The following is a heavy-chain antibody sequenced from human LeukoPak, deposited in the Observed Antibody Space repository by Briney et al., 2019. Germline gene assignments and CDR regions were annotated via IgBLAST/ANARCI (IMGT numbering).Heavy chain of an antibody. CDR2: IYTSGST. J-gene: IGHJ5*02. CDR3: ARYLYDSSGFNWFDP. V-gene: IGHV4-4*07. CDR1: GGSISSYY. Sequence: PSETLSLTCTVSGGSISSYYWSWIRQPAGKGLEWIGRIYTSGSTNYNPTLKSRVTMSVDTSKNQFSLKLSSVTAADTAVYYCARYLYDSSGFNWFDPWGQGTLVTVSS. D-gene: IGHD3-22*01.